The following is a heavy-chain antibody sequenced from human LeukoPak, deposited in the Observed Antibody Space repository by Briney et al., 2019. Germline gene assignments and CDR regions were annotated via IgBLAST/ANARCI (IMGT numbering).Heavy chain of an antibody. CDR2: IYYSGST. CDR1: GGSISSYY. J-gene: IGHJ4*02. V-gene: IGHV4-59*01. CDR3: ARVKKPYYYGSGSYLFDY. D-gene: IGHD3-10*01. Sequence: PSETLSLTCTVSGGSISSYYWSWIRQPPGKGLEWIGYIYYSGSTNYNPSLKSRVTISVDTSKNQFSLKLSSVTAADTAVYYCARVKKPYYYGSGSYLFDYWGQGTLVTVSS.